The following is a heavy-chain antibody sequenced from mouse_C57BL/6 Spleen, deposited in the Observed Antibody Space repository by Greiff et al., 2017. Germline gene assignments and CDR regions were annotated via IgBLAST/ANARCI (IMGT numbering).Heavy chain of an antibody. Sequence: VQLLESGPELVKPGASVKISCKASGYAFSSSWMNWVKQRPGKGLEWIGRIYPGDGDTNYNGKFKGKATLTADKSSSTAYMQLSSLTSEDSAVYFCARTALTGAYYFDDWGKGTTLTVSS. J-gene: IGHJ2*01. CDR3: ARTALTGAYYFDD. CDR2: IYPGDGDT. CDR1: GYAFSSSW. D-gene: IGHD4-1*01. V-gene: IGHV1-82*01.